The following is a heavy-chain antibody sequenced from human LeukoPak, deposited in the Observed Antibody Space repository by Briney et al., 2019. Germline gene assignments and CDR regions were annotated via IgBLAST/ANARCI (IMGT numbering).Heavy chain of an antibody. CDR1: GFTFSSYS. V-gene: IGHV3-21*01. CDR3: ARGGRYNWNYGFDY. J-gene: IGHJ4*02. Sequence: GGSLRLSCAASGFTFSSYSMNWVRQAPGKGLEWVSSISSSSSYIYYADSVKGRFTISRDNAKNSLYLQMNSLRAEDTAVYYCARGGRYNWNYGFDYWGQGTLVTVSS. D-gene: IGHD1-7*01. CDR2: ISSSSSYI.